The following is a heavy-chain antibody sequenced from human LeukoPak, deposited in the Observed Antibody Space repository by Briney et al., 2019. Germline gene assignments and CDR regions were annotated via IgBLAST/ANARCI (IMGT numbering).Heavy chain of an antibody. CDR1: GGSISGSSYY. J-gene: IGHJ6*02. Sequence: PSETLSLTCTVSGGSISGSSYYWGWIRQPPGKGLEWIGSIYYSGSTYYNPSLKSRVTISVDTSKNQFSLKLSSVTAADTAVYYCARVPGTYYDFWSRISGNFGMDVWGQGTTVTVSS. D-gene: IGHD3-3*01. CDR3: ARVPGTYYDFWSRISGNFGMDV. V-gene: IGHV4-39*02. CDR2: IYYSGST.